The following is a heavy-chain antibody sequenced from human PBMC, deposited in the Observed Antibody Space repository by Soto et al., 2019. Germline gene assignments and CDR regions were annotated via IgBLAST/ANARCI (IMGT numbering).Heavy chain of an antibody. Sequence: QVQLQQWGAGLLKPSEPLSLTCAVYGGSFSGHYWSWIRQPPGKGLEWIGEINHSGSTNSNPSLKSRVTISADTSKTQFSLKLSSVTAADTAVYYCARGISMIVEVQSDAPHKYYFDSWGQGTLVTVSS. CDR1: GGSFSGHY. D-gene: IGHD3-22*01. V-gene: IGHV4-34*01. J-gene: IGHJ4*02. CDR3: ARGISMIVEVQSDAPHKYYFDS. CDR2: INHSGST.